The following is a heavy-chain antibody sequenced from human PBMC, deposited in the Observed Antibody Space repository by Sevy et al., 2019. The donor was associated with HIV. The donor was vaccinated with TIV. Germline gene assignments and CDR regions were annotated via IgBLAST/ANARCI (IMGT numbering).Heavy chain of an antibody. CDR2: ISSSGYTI. CDR3: ATLYDILTGHDFGFDY. V-gene: IGHV3-11*01. D-gene: IGHD3-9*01. Sequence: GGSLRLSCAASGFTFSDYFMSWIRQAPGKGLEWVSYISSSGYTIYYADSVKGRFTISRDNAKNSLYLQMNSLRAEDTDVYYCATLYDILTGHDFGFDYWGQGALVTVSS. CDR1: GFTFSDYF. J-gene: IGHJ4*02.